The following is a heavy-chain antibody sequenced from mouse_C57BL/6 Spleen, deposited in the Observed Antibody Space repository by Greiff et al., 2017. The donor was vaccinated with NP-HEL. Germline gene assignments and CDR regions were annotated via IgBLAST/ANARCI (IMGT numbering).Heavy chain of an antibody. Sequence: QVQLQQPGAELVMPGASVKLSCKASGYTFTSYWMHWVKQRPGQGLEWIGEIDPSDSYTNYNQKFKGKSTLTVDKSSSTAYMQLSSLTSEDSAVYYCARYPHYYGSSAYAMDYWGQGTSVTVSS. CDR1: GYTFTSYW. CDR2: IDPSDSYT. D-gene: IGHD1-1*01. V-gene: IGHV1-69*01. CDR3: ARYPHYYGSSAYAMDY. J-gene: IGHJ4*01.